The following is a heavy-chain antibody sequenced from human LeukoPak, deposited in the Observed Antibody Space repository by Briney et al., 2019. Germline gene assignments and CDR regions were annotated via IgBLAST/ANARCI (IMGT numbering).Heavy chain of an antibody. D-gene: IGHD1-1*01. CDR3: TRTLGQLVHGRRYWYFDL. CDR2: IDWDDDK. V-gene: IGHV2-70*04. J-gene: IGHJ2*01. Sequence: SGPALVKPTQTLTLTCTFSGFSLSTSGMRVSWIRQAPGKALEWLARIDWDDDKFYNTSLKTRLTISKDTSKNQVVLTMTDTDAVDTGTYFCTRTLGQLVHGRRYWYFDLWGRGTLVTVSS. CDR1: GFSLSTSGMR.